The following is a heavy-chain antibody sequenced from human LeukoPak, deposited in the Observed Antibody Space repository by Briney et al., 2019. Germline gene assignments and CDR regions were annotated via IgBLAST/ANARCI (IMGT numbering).Heavy chain of an antibody. CDR2: MSNSGNTI. CDR1: GFTFMDYY. J-gene: IGHJ4*02. Sequence: GGSLRPSFAASGFTFMDYYMGWIRQAPGKGLEWVSYMSNSGNTIHYADSVKGRFTISRDNAKNSLYLQMNSLRAEDTAVYYCARSDTANDYWGQGTLVTVSS. CDR3: ARSDTANDY. D-gene: IGHD5-18*01. V-gene: IGHV3-11*04.